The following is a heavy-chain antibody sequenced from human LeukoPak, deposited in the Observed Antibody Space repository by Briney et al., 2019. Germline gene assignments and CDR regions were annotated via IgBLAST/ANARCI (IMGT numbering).Heavy chain of an antibody. CDR2: ISNDSVDK. V-gene: IGHV3-11*04. J-gene: IGHJ3*02. Sequence: PGGSLRLSCVGSGFMFSDYCMSWIRQAPGKGLEWVSYISNDSVDKYYVYSVRGRFNISRDNAKKSMYLQMSGLRVEDTAVYYCARRDWVSGAVRAFDIWGQGTMVTVSS. D-gene: IGHD3-3*01. CDR1: GFMFSDYC. CDR3: ARRDWVSGAVRAFDI.